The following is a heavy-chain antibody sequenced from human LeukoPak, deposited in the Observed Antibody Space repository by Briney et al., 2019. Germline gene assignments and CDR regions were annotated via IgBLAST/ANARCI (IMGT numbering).Heavy chain of an antibody. D-gene: IGHD5-18*01. CDR3: ARRGYSYGPMYPAPRPGAFDI. J-gene: IGHJ3*02. Sequence: KNGESLKISCQGSGSSFTSYWIGWVRQMPGKGLEWMGIIYPGDSDTRYSPSFQGQVTISADKSISTAYLQWSSLKASDTAMYFCARRGYSYGPMYPAPRPGAFDIWGQGTLVTVSS. V-gene: IGHV5-51*01. CDR2: IYPGDSDT. CDR1: GSSFTSYW.